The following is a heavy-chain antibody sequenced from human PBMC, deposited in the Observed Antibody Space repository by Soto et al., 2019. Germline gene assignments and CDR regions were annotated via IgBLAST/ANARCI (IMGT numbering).Heavy chain of an antibody. CDR3: ASHRFGEFPFDY. Sequence: PGESLKISCQGSGYSFTNYWITWVRQMPGKGLEWMGMIDPSDSYTTYSPSFQGHVTISADKSMSTAYLQWSSLRASDTAMYYCASHRFGEFPFDYWGQGTLVTVSS. V-gene: IGHV5-10-1*01. D-gene: IGHD3-10*01. CDR1: GYSFTNYW. CDR2: IDPSDSYT. J-gene: IGHJ4*02.